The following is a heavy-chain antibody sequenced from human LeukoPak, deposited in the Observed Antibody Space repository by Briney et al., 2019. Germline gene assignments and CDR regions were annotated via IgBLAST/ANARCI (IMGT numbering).Heavy chain of an antibody. CDR3: ARHGRGGRDGYNFGY. D-gene: IGHD5-24*01. J-gene: IGHJ4*02. Sequence: GESLKISCKGSGYSFTSYWIGWVRQMPGKGLEWMGIIYPGDSDTRYSPSFQGQVTISADKSISTAYLQWSSLKASDTAVYYCARHGRGGRDGYNFGYWGQGTLVTVSS. CDR1: GYSFTSYW. CDR2: IYPGDSDT. V-gene: IGHV5-51*01.